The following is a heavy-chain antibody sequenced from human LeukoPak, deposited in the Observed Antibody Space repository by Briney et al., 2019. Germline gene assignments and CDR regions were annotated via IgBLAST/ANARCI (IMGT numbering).Heavy chain of an antibody. Sequence: ASVKVSCKASGYTFIPYIHWVRQAPGQGLERMGWIIPNSGATKYAEKFQGRVTLTRDTSITTAYMDLSRLGAGDTAAYYCATDGIYSTDWNAFDLWGQGTMVTVSS. V-gene: IGHV1-2*02. CDR3: ATDGIYSTDWNAFDL. CDR2: IIPNSGAT. J-gene: IGHJ3*01. CDR1: GYTFIPY. D-gene: IGHD6-19*01.